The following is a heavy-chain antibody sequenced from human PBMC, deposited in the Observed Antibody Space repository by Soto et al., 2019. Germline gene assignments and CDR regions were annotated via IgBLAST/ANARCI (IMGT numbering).Heavy chain of an antibody. D-gene: IGHD2-8*01. CDR2: IRDSGST. V-gene: IGHV4-31*03. J-gene: IGHJ4*02. CDR3: ARAMANYFDY. Sequence: QVQLQESGPGLVKPSQTLSDTCTVSGGSVSSDDYSWSWIRQHPGKGLEWIGYIRDSGSTYYNPSLEGRVTISVDTSKNQFSLRLRSVTAADTAVYYCARAMANYFDYWGQGTLVTASS. CDR1: GGSVSSDDYS.